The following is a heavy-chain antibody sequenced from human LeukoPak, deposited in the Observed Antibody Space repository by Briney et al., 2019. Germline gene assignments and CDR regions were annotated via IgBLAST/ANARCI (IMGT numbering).Heavy chain of an antibody. CDR1: GASISTILW. CDR2: IYHSGST. Sequence: SGTLSLTCAVSGASISTILWWSWARQAPGKGLEWIGEIYHSGSTNYNPSLKSRVTISVDKSKNQFSLKLSSVTAADTAVYYCARIYDTSGYSYAFDGRGQGTLVTVSS. D-gene: IGHD3-22*01. CDR3: ARIYDTSGYSYAFDG. J-gene: IGHJ4*02. V-gene: IGHV4-4*02.